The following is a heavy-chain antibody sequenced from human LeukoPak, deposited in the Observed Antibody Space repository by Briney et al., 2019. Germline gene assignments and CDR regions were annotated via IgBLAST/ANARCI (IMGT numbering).Heavy chain of an antibody. J-gene: IGHJ6*02. D-gene: IGHD3-10*01. CDR2: IYYSGCT. Sequence: PSETLSLTCTVSGGSISSSSYYWGWIRQPPGQGLEWIGCIYYSGCTNYNPSLQSRVTISVDTSKNQFSLKLSSVTAADTAVYYCASTYGSGSYSPYYYYYGMDVWGQGTTVTVSS. CDR1: GGSISSSSYY. CDR3: ASTYGSGSYSPYYYYYGMDV. V-gene: IGHV4-61*05.